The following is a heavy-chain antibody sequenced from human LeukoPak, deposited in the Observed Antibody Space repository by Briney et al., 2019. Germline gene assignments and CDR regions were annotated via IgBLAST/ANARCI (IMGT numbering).Heavy chain of an antibody. V-gene: IGHV4-39*07. CDR3: ARTTEGGYTYGYFYYYYMDV. CDR1: GGSISSSSYY. D-gene: IGHD5-18*01. J-gene: IGHJ6*03. CDR2: IYYSGST. Sequence: SETLSLTCTVSGGSISSSSYYWAWIRQPPGKGLEWIGSIYYSGSTNYNPSLKSRVAISVDTSKNQFSLKLDSVTAADTAVYYCARTTEGGYTYGYFYYYYMDVWGKGTTVTISS.